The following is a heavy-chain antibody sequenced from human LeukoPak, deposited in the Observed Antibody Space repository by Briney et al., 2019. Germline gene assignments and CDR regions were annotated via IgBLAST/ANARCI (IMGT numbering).Heavy chain of an antibody. CDR1: GGTFSSYA. Sequence: SVKVSCKASGGTFSSYAISWVRQAPGQGLEWMGRIIPIFGIANYAQKFQGRVTITADKSTSTAYMGLSSLGSEDTAVYYCAREHGGNPYFDYWGQGTLVTVSS. D-gene: IGHD4-23*01. CDR3: AREHGGNPYFDY. V-gene: IGHV1-69*04. J-gene: IGHJ4*02. CDR2: IIPIFGIA.